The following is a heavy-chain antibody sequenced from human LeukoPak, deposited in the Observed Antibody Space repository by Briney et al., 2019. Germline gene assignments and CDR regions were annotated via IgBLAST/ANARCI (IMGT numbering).Heavy chain of an antibody. D-gene: IGHD6-6*01. CDR2: IKQDGSEK. V-gene: IGHV3-7*01. CDR3: ARGSEYTSSTNYYFDY. J-gene: IGHJ4*02. Sequence: GGSLRLSCAASGVTFISYWMSWVRQAPGKGLEWVGNIKQDGSEKHYVDSVKGRFTISRDNAKKSLFLHMNSLRVEDTAVYYCARGSEYTSSTNYYFDYWGQGTLVTVSS. CDR1: GVTFISYW.